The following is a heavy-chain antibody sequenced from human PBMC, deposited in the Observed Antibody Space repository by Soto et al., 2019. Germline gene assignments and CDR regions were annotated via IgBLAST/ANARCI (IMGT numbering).Heavy chain of an antibody. V-gene: IGHV1-69*12. J-gene: IGHJ3*02. CDR2: IIPIIGTA. CDR1: GGTFSSYA. CDR3: AREDGYMFRAFDI. Sequence: QVQLVQSGAEVKKPGSSVKVSCKASGGTFSSYAISWVRQAPGQGLEWMGGIIPIIGTANYVQKFQGRVTSTAYESTSTAYMELSSLRSEGTAVYYFAREDGYMFRAFDIWGQGTMVTVSS. D-gene: IGHD5-12*01.